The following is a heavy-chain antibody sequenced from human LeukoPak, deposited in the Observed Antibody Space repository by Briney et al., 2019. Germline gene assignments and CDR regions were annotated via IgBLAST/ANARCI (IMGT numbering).Heavy chain of an antibody. Sequence: GGSLRLSCAASGFTFSSYSMNWVRQAPGKGLEWVSSISSSSSSYIYYADSVKGRFTISRDNAKNSLYLQMNSLRAEDTALYHCARGGGRGLISYYYYYYMDVWGKGTTVTISS. CDR1: GFTFSSYS. D-gene: IGHD2-8*01. CDR2: ISSSSSSYI. J-gene: IGHJ6*03. V-gene: IGHV3-21*04. CDR3: ARGGGRGLISYYYYYYMDV.